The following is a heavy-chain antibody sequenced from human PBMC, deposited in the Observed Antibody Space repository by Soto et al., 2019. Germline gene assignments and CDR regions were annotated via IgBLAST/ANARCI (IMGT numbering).Heavy chain of an antibody. CDR1: GGSISSYY. V-gene: IGHV4-59*01. CDR2: IYYSGST. J-gene: IGHJ4*02. Sequence: PSETLSLTCTVSGGSISSYYWSWIRQPPGKGLEWIGYIYYSGSTNYNPSLKSRVTISVDTSKNQFSLKLSSVTAADTAVYYCARVRRFGQQLVLFDYWGQGTLVTVSS. CDR3: ARVRRFGQQLVLFDY. D-gene: IGHD6-13*01.